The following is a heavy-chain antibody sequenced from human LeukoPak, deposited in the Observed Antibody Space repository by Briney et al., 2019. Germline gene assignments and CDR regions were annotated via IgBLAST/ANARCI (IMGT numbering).Heavy chain of an antibody. Sequence: PSQTLSLTCSASGGSISSGPFYWSWLRQPAGKGLEWIGRIFDSGSTDYNPSLKSRVTISVDTSKDQFSLRLSSVTAADTAVYYCARDQRPRYYYYGMDVWGQGTTVTVSS. V-gene: IGHV4-61*02. J-gene: IGHJ6*02. CDR3: ARDQRPRYYYYGMDV. CDR1: GGSISSGPFY. CDR2: IFDSGST.